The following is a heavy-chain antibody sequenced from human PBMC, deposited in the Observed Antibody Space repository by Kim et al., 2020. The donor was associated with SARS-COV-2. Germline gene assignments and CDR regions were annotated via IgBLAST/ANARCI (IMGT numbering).Heavy chain of an antibody. J-gene: IGHJ3*02. Sequence: GESLKISCKGSGYSFSSYRISWVRQMPGKGLEWMGRIDPGDSYTNYSPSFQGHVTISADKSISTAYLQWSSLKASDTAMYYCARHGRYYDSSGYPRNDAFDIWGQGTMVTVSS. V-gene: IGHV5-10-1*01. CDR2: IDPGDSYT. CDR1: GYSFSSYR. CDR3: ARHGRYYDSSGYPRNDAFDI. D-gene: IGHD3-22*01.